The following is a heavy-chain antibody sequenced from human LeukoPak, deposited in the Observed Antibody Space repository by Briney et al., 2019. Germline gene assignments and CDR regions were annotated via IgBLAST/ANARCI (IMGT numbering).Heavy chain of an antibody. CDR3: ARVGSSGWYHWFDP. D-gene: IGHD6-19*01. CDR2: INPISGVT. CDR1: GYTFTGYY. Sequence: ASVTDSCKASGYTFTGYYLHWVRQAPGQGLDWMGWINPISGVTGSAQKFQGRVTMTRDKSISTVYMELSRLTSDDTAIYFCARVGSSGWYHWFDPWGQGTLVTVSS. J-gene: IGHJ5*02. V-gene: IGHV1-2*02.